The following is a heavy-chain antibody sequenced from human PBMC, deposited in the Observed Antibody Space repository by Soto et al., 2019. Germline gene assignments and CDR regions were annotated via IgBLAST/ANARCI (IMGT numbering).Heavy chain of an antibody. CDR2: ISTYNGNT. CDR3: AREGAHSTGWYDYFDQ. J-gene: IGHJ4*02. CDR1: GYTFISYS. V-gene: IGHV1-18*04. D-gene: IGHD6-13*01. Sequence: QVQLVQSGGEVKKPGASVNISCKATGYTFISYSITWVRQAPGQGLEWMGWISTYNGNTKYAQSLQGRGTLTRDTSTNTAFMEIRGLRSDDTAIYYCAREGAHSTGWYDYFDQWGQGTLVAVSS.